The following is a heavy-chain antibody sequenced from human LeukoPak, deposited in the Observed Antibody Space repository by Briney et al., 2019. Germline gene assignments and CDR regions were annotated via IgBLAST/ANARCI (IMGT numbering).Heavy chain of an antibody. V-gene: IGHV3-66*02. Sequence: PGGSLRLSCAASGFTVSTNYMTWVRQAPGKRLEWVSVIYTDGSTYYADSVKGRFTISRDNSENTLFLQMNSLKIEDTAVYYCARLPSSWGQGTLVTVSS. CDR2: IYTDGST. CDR3: ARLPSS. J-gene: IGHJ5*02. D-gene: IGHD2-2*01. CDR1: GFTVSTNY.